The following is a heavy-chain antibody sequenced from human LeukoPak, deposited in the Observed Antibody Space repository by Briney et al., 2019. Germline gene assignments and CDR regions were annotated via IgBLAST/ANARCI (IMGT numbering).Heavy chain of an antibody. V-gene: IGHV3-23*01. D-gene: IGHD6-19*01. J-gene: IGHJ4*02. CDR2: ISGSGGST. Sequence: GGSLRLSCAASGFTFSSYAMSWVRQAPGKGLEWVSAISGSGGSTYYADSVKGRFTISRDNSKNTLYLQMNSLRAEDTAVYYCAKGPTPGYSSGWSDYWGQGTLVTVSS. CDR1: GFTFSSYA. CDR3: AKGPTPGYSSGWSDY.